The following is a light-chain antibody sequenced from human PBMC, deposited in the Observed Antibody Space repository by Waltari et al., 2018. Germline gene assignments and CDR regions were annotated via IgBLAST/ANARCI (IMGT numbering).Light chain of an antibody. CDR3: QQYGSSPMFA. CDR2: GGS. CDR1: QSVSSSY. Sequence: EIVLTQSPGTLSLSPGERATLSCRASQSVSSSYLAWYQQKPGQAPRLLIYGGSSRGTGIPDRFSGSGSGTDFTLTISRLEPEDFAVYYCQQYGSSPMFAFGQGTKLEIK. V-gene: IGKV3-20*01. J-gene: IGKJ2*01.